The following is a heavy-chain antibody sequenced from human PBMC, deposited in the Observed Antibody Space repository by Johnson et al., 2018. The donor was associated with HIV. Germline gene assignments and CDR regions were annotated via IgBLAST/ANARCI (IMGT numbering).Heavy chain of an antibody. J-gene: IGHJ3*02. CDR2: IKQDGSET. CDR3: ARDRTGLIIAAAGHDAFDI. CDR1: AFSISNHY. V-gene: IGHV3-7*01. D-gene: IGHD6-13*01. Sequence: MQLVESGGGVVQPGRSLTLSCAASAFSISNHYMSWVRQAPGKGLEWVANIKQDGSETYSVDSVKGRFTISRDNSKNSLYLQMNSRRAEDTAVYYCARDRTGLIIAAAGHDAFDIWGQGTMVTVSS.